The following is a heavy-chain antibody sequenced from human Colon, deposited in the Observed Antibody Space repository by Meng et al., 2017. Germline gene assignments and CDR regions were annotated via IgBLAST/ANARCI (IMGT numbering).Heavy chain of an antibody. CDR3: ARGQGFLLHYFDN. D-gene: IGHD3-22*01. V-gene: IGHV4-34*01. CDR2: ISEGGGT. J-gene: IGHJ4*02. Sequence: QGQLRLWGRGLLKPAETLSLICDVLGGSVSRDFCSWIRQTPGKGMEWIGGISEGGGTLYNPSLKSRVFISVDTSNSELTLKLTSVTDADTGVYYCARGQGFLLHYFDNWGQGTLVTVSS. CDR1: GGSVSRDF.